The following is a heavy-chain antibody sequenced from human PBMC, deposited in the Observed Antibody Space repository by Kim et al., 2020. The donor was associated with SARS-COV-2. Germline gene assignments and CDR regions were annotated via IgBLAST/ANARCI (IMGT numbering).Heavy chain of an antibody. CDR3: ARHREPMTTVIWLDY. D-gene: IGHD4-4*01. V-gene: IGHV5-51*01. Sequence: PSFQGQVTISADKSISTAYLQWSSLKASDTAMYYCARHREPMTTVIWLDYWGQGTLVTVSS. J-gene: IGHJ4*02.